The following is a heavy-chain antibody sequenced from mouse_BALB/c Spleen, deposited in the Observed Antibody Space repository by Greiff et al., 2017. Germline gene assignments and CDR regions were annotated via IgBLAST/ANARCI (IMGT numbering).Heavy chain of an antibody. Sequence: EVHLVESGPGLVKPSQSLSLTCSVTGYSITSGYYWNWIRQFPGNKLEWMGYISYDGSNNYNPSLKNRISITRDTSKNQFFLKLNSVTTEDTATYYCARGDYYGSSYEGYWGQGTTLTVSS. V-gene: IGHV3-6*02. J-gene: IGHJ2*01. CDR3: ARGDYYGSSYEGY. D-gene: IGHD1-1*01. CDR1: GYSITSGYY. CDR2: ISYDGSN.